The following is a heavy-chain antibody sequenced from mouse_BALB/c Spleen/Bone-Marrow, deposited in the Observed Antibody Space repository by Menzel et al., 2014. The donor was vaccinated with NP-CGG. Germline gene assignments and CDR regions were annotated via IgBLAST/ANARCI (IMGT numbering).Heavy chain of an antibody. J-gene: IGHJ1*01. CDR1: GYTFTDYY. CDR2: IYPGSGT. Sequence: VHLVESGPELVKPGASVKISCKASGYTFTDYYINWVKQKPGQGLEWIGWIYPGSGTKYNEKFKGKATLAVDTSSSTAYMQLSSLTSEDTAVYFCARILYWYFDVWGAGTTVTVSS. V-gene: IGHV1-84*02. CDR3: ARILYWYFDV.